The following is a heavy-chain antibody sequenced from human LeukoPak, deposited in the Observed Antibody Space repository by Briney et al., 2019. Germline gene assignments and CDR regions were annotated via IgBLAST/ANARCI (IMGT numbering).Heavy chain of an antibody. CDR2: ISSSGSTI. J-gene: IGHJ4*02. CDR1: GFTLRDYY. Sequence: GGSLRLSCAASGFTLRDYYLSWICQAPGKGLEWVSYISSSGSTIYYADSVKGRFTISRDNAKNSLYLQMNSLRAEDTAVYYCARGPYGLGTSDFDYWGQGTLVTVSS. CDR3: ARGPYGLGTSDFDY. V-gene: IGHV3-11*04. D-gene: IGHD3-10*01.